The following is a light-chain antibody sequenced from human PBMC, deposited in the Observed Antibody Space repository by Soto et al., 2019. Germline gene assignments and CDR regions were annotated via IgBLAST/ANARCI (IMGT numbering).Light chain of an antibody. CDR3: QQFHNWPWT. CDR1: QSVSSD. Sequence: EIEMTQSPATLSVSPGERATLSCRASQSVSSDLAWYQQKPGQAPRLLIYGASTRATGMPARFSGSGSGTEFALTISSLQSEDFAVYYCQQFHNWPWTFGQGTKVDIK. J-gene: IGKJ1*01. V-gene: IGKV3-15*01. CDR2: GAS.